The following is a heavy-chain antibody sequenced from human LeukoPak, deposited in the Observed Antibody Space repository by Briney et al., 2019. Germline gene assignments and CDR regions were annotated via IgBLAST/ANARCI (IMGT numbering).Heavy chain of an antibody. CDR1: GGSFSGYY. CDR2: INHSGST. J-gene: IGHJ4*02. CDR3: ASSYYYDSSGYSIDY. D-gene: IGHD3-22*01. V-gene: IGHV4-34*01. Sequence: PSETLSPTCAVYGGSFSGYYWSWIRQPPGKGLEWIGEINHSGSTNYNPSLKSRVTISVDTSKNQFSLKLSSVTAADTAVYYCASSYYYDSSGYSIDYWGQGTLVTVSS.